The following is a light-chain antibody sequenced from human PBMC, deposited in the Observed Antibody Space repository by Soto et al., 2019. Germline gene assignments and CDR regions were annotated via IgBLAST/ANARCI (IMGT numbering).Light chain of an antibody. V-gene: IGKV3-11*01. CDR1: QSLINF. CDR2: DAP. Sequence: IVLTQSPATLSLSPGERANLSCRASQSLINFVAWYQHKPGQPPRLLIYDAPKRATGIPTMFSGCGSGTDFTLTISTLQTEELAVYDCQQRSNWPDAVGLGTRLEI. CDR3: QQRSNWPDA. J-gene: IGKJ5*01.